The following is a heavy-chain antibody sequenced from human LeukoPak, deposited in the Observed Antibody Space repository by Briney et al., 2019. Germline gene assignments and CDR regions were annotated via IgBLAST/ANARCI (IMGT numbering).Heavy chain of an antibody. D-gene: IGHD3-16*02. Sequence: GGSLGLSCAASGFTFSTYEMNWVRQAPGRGLEWVSLISFSGANTYSADSVKGRFTISRDNSKDTLFLQMNSLRAEDTAIYYCVRDIELSTWGLGTMVTVSS. CDR2: ISFSGANT. CDR1: GFTFSTYE. V-gene: IGHV3-23*01. CDR3: VRDIELST. J-gene: IGHJ3*01.